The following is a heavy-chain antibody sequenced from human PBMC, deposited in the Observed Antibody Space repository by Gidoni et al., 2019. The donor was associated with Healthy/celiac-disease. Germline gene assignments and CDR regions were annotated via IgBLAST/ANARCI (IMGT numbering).Heavy chain of an antibody. CDR3: AKAAAAGDNWFDP. J-gene: IGHJ5*02. CDR2: ISGSGGST. D-gene: IGHD6-13*01. CDR1: GFTFSSYA. V-gene: IGHV3-23*01. Sequence: EVQLLESGGGLVQPGGSLRRSCVASGFTFSSYAMSWVRPAPGKGLEWVSAISGSGGSTYYADYVKGRFTISRDNSKNTLYLQMNSLRAEDTAVYYCAKAAAAGDNWFDPWGQGTLVTVSS.